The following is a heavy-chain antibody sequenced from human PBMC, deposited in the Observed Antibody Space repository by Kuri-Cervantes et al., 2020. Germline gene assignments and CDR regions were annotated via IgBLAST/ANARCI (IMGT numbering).Heavy chain of an antibody. Sequence: ESLKISWKGSGYSFTSYWIGWVRQMPGKGLEWMGIIYPGDYYTTYSLSFQGQVTISADKSISTAYLKWGSLKASDTAMYSCARRSNYGNYYIDYWGQGTLVTVSS. CDR1: GYSFTSYW. J-gene: IGHJ4*02. V-gene: IGHV5-51*01. CDR3: ARRSNYGNYYIDY. CDR2: IYPGDYYT. D-gene: IGHD4-11*01.